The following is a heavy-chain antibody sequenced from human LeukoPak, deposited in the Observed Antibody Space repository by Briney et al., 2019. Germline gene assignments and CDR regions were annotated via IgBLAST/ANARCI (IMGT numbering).Heavy chain of an antibody. J-gene: IGHJ4*02. CDR1: GFTFSSYS. CDR2: ISGSGDST. V-gene: IGHV3-23*01. Sequence: PGGSLRLSCAASGFTFSSYSMNWVRQAPGKGLEWVSGISGSGDSTYYADSVKGRFIISRDNSKNTLYLQMNSLRAEDTAIYYCAKVLVGDDYGDYVFDYWGQGTLVTVSS. D-gene: IGHD4-17*01. CDR3: AKVLVGDDYGDYVFDY.